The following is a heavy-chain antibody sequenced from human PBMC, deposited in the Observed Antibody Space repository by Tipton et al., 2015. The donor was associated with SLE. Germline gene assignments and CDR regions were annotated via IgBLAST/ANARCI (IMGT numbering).Heavy chain of an antibody. CDR2: ISPGDSDA. CDR1: GYSFTNYW. J-gene: IGHJ4*02. V-gene: IGHV5-51*03. D-gene: IGHD3-10*01. CDR3: ARIRSFSGSPPDY. Sequence: QLVQSGAEVKKPGGSLKISCKGSGYSFTNYWIGWVRQMPGKGLEWMGIISPGDSDARYFPSFQGQVTMSADKSISTAYLQWSSLKASDTAMYYCARIRSFSGSPPDYWGQGTLVTVSS.